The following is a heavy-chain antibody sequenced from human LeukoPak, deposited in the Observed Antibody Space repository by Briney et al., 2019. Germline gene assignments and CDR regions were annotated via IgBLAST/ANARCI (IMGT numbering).Heavy chain of an antibody. CDR1: GFTFSSYS. Sequence: GGSLRLSCAASGFTFSSYSMNWVRQAPGKGLEWVSSISSSSSYICYTDSVKGRFTISRDNAKNSLYLQMNSLRAEDTAVYYCARSADYYGSGSYAFDIWGQGTMVTVSS. CDR2: ISSSSSYI. J-gene: IGHJ3*02. V-gene: IGHV3-21*01. CDR3: ARSADYYGSGSYAFDI. D-gene: IGHD3-10*01.